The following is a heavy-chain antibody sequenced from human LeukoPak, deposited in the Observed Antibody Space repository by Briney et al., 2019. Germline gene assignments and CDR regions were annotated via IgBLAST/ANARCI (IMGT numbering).Heavy chain of an antibody. V-gene: IGHV4-59*01. D-gene: IGHD1-26*01. CDR1: GGSISGYY. Sequence: SETLSLTCTVSGGSISGYYWSWIRQPPGKGLEWIGYIYYSGSTSYNPSLKSRVTISVDTSKNQFSLKLSSATAADTAVYYCAREGARWEPSFSAFDIWGQGTMVTVSS. CDR2: IYYSGST. CDR3: AREGARWEPSFSAFDI. J-gene: IGHJ3*02.